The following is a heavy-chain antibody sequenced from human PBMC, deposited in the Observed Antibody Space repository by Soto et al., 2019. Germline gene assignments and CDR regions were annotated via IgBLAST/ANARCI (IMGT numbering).Heavy chain of an antibody. CDR3: AKDQDYYDTSGLGY. CDR1: GYTFTSYA. J-gene: IGHJ4*02. V-gene: IGHV1-3*01. D-gene: IGHD3-22*01. CDR2: INAVNGNT. Sequence: ASLKISCKASGYTFTSYAMHWVRQASGQRPECMGWINAVNGNTKYSQKFQDRVTITRATSASTAYTELSSPRSEDTAVYYCAKDQDYYDTSGLGYWGQGTLVTVSS.